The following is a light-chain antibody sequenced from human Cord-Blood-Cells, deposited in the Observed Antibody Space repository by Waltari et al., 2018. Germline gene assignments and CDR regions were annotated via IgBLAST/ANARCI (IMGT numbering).Light chain of an antibody. CDR1: QSVSSY. CDR2: DAS. V-gene: IGKV3-11*01. J-gene: IGKJ1*01. CDR3: QQRSNWPGT. Sequence: EIVLTXSPATLSLSPGERATLSCRASQSVSSYLAWYQQKPGQAPRLLIYDASNRATGIPARFSGSGSGTDFTLTISSLEPEDFAVYYCQQRSNWPGTFGQGTKVEIK.